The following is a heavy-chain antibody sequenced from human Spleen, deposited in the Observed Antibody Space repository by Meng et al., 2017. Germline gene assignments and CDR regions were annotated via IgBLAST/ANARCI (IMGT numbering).Heavy chain of an antibody. CDR3: AKGYCSGGSCYWYFDL. D-gene: IGHD2-15*01. J-gene: IGHJ2*01. CDR1: GFTFDDYA. CDR2: ISWNSGSI. Sequence: SLKISCAASGFTFDDYAMHWVRQAPGKGLEWVSGISWNSGSIGYADSVKGRFTISRDNAKNSLYLQMNSLRAEDTALYYCAKGYCSGGSCYWYFDLWGHGTLVTVSS. V-gene: IGHV3-9*01.